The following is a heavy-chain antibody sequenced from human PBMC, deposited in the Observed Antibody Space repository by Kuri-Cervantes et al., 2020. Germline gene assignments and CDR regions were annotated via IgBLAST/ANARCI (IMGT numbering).Heavy chain of an antibody. CDR1: GYTFTSYC. CDR3: ARAPTPDWYDLSGFFDY. D-gene: IGHD1-1*01. Sequence: ASVKVSCKASGYTFTSYCMHWVRQAPGQGLEWMGIINPSGGSTSYAQKLQGRVTMTTDTSTSTAYMELRSLRSDDTAVYYCARAPTPDWYDLSGFFDYWGQGTLVTVSS. CDR2: INPSGGST. V-gene: IGHV1-46*01. J-gene: IGHJ4*02.